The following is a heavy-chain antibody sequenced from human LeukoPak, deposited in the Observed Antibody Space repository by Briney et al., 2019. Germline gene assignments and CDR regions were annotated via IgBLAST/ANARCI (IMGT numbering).Heavy chain of an antibody. J-gene: IGHJ6*02. D-gene: IGHD3-3*01. Sequence: ASVKVSCKASGYTFTGYYMHWVRQSPGQGLEWMGWINPNSGGTNYAQKFQGRVTMTRDTSISTAYMELSRLRSDDTAVYYCARDSRAWGTLWSGYVGMDVWGQGTTVTVSS. CDR3: ARDSRAWGTLWSGYVGMDV. V-gene: IGHV1-2*02. CDR2: INPNSGGT. CDR1: GYTFTGYY.